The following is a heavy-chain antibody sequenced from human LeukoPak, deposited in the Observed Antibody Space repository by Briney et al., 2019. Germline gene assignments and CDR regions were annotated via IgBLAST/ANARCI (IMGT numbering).Heavy chain of an antibody. CDR1: GFTLSTYS. CDR3: VRLFGGVTTFDY. D-gene: IGHD4-17*01. Sequence: GGSLRLSCAASGFTLSTYSMSWVRQAPGKGLDWVASINQDGSAEYYVDSVRGRFTISRDNAKNSLYLQVNSLRVDDTAVYYCVRLFGGVTTFDYWGQGTLVTVSS. J-gene: IGHJ4*02. CDR2: INQDGSAE. V-gene: IGHV3-7*01.